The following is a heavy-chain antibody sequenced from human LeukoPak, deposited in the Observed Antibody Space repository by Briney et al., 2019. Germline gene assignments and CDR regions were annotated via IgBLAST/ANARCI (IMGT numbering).Heavy chain of an antibody. D-gene: IGHD1-26*01. CDR2: IYSGGST. Sequence: GGSLRLSCAASGFTVSSNYMSWVRQAPGKGLEWVSVIYSGGSTYYADSVKGRFTISRDNSKNTLYLQMNSLRAEDTAVYYCVSSVRGATEYYFDYWGQGTLVTVSS. J-gene: IGHJ4*02. V-gene: IGHV3-53*01. CDR1: GFTVSSNY. CDR3: VSSVRGATEYYFDY.